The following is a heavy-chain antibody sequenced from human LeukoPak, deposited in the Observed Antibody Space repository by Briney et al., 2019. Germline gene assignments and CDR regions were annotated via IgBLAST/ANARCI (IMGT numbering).Heavy chain of an antibody. D-gene: IGHD3-9*01. J-gene: IGHJ2*01. V-gene: IGHV4-59*01. CDR2: ST. Sequence: STNYNPSLKSRVTISVDTSKNQFSLKLSSVTAADTAVYYCAREEPYYDILTGYYSPNSFFDLWGRGTLVTVSS. CDR3: AREEPYYDILTGYYSPNSFFDL.